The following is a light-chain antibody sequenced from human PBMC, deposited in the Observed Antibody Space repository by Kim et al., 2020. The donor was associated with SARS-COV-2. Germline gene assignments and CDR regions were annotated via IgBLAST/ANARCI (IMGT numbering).Light chain of an antibody. V-gene: IGLV3-25*03. CDR1: ALPKQY. CDR3: QSADSSGTYVV. CDR2: KDS. Sequence: PGQTAKITCSGDALPKQYAYWYQQKPGQAPVLVIYKDSERPSGIPERFSGSSSGTTGTLTISGVQAEDEADYYCQSADSSGTYVVFGGGTQLTVL. J-gene: IGLJ2*01.